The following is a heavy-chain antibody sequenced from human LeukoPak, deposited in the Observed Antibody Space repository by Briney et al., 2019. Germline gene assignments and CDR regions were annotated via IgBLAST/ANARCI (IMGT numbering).Heavy chain of an antibody. V-gene: IGHV3-23*01. Sequence: GGSLRLSCAASGFSFSDYAMSWVRQAPARGPEWVSSISGGGETFYADSVKGRFPLSRDDSRNTVYLQLNNLRVEDAAIYYCAKANWVSNADAVWWGQGTQVTVSS. CDR1: GFSFSDYA. CDR2: ISGGGET. D-gene: IGHD1-1*01. CDR3: AKANWVSNADAVW. J-gene: IGHJ4*02.